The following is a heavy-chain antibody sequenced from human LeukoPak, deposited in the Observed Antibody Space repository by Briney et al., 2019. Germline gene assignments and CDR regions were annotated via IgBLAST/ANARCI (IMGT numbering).Heavy chain of an antibody. CDR2: ISSSSSYI. CDR3: ARERYCSGGSCYADFDY. J-gene: IGHJ4*02. CDR1: GFTFSSYS. D-gene: IGHD2-15*01. Sequence: GGSLRLSCAASGFTFSSYSMNWVRQAPGKGLEWVSSISSSSSYIYYADSVKGRFTISRDNAKNSLYLQMNSLRAEDTAVYCCARERYCSGGSCYADFDYWGQGTLVTVSS. V-gene: IGHV3-21*01.